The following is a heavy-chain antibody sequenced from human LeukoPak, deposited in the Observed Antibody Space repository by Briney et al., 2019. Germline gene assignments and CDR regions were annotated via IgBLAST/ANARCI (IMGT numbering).Heavy chain of an antibody. CDR1: GFTFSSYA. CDR2: ISGSGGST. J-gene: IGHJ4*02. V-gene: IGHV3-23*01. D-gene: IGHD3-16*01. CDR3: AKSWGEYYDYVWAGDY. Sequence: GGSLRLSCAASGFTFSSYAMSWVRQAPGKGLEWVSAISGSGGSTYYADSVKGRFTIARDNSKNTLYLQMNSLRAEDTAVYYCAKSWGEYYDYVWAGDYWGQGTLVTVSS.